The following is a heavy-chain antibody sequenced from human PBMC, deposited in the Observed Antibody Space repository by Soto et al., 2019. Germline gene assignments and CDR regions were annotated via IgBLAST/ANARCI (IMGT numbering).Heavy chain of an antibody. Sequence: QVQLLESGGGVVQPGRSLRLSCTVSAFSFSTYGMHWVRQAPGKGLEWVAIVWADGATKYSADSVRGRFTISRDNSENTLYLPVNSLRAEDTAVYYCATGRTGPVSTFPLFEYWGQGTLVTVSS. CDR1: AFSFSTYG. CDR3: ATGRTGPVSTFPLFEY. V-gene: IGHV3-33*01. CDR2: VWADGATK. D-gene: IGHD3-3*02. J-gene: IGHJ4*02.